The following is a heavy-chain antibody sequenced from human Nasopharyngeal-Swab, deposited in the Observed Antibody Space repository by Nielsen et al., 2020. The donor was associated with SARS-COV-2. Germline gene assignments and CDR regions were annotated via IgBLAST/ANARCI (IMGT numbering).Heavy chain of an antibody. CDR3: ARGPSTIFGVTPRFLRFEP. CDR2: INPNSGGT. V-gene: IGHV1-2*04. D-gene: IGHD3-3*01. J-gene: IGHJ5*02. Sequence: ASVTVSCTASGHTFTGFYIPWVRQAPGQGLDWMGWINPNSGGTNYAQKFQGWVTMTRDTSISTAYMELSRLRSDDTAVYYCARGPSTIFGVTPRFLRFEPWGQGTLVTVSS. CDR1: GHTFTGFY.